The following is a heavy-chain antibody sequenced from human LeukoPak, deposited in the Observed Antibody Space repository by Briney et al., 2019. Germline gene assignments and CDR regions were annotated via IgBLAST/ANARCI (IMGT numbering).Heavy chain of an antibody. J-gene: IGHJ4*02. Sequence: VASVKVSCKASGYTFTSYDIHWVRQATGQGLEWMGWMDPNSGNTGYAQKFQGRVTMTRNTFISTAYMELSSLRSEDTAVYYCARGRSPTRIAVAGSFGYWGQGTLVTVSS. V-gene: IGHV1-8*01. CDR3: ARGRSPTRIAVAGSFGY. CDR2: MDPNSGNT. D-gene: IGHD6-19*01. CDR1: GYTFTSYD.